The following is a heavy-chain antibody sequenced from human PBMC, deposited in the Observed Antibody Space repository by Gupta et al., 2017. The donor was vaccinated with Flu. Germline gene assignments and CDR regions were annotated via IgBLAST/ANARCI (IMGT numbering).Heavy chain of an antibody. Sequence: EVLLVESGGGLVQPGRSLRLSCAASGFTFDDHALHWVRQAPGQGLEWVSGLSWNSGNIAYADSVRGRFTISRDNAKNYLYLQMSSLRPEDTAFYYCARGHTGYNSGWDYLEYWGQGTPVTVSS. D-gene: IGHD6-19*01. CDR1: GFTFDDHA. CDR3: ARGHTGYNSGWDYLEY. J-gene: IGHJ4*02. CDR2: LSWNSGNI. V-gene: IGHV3-9*01.